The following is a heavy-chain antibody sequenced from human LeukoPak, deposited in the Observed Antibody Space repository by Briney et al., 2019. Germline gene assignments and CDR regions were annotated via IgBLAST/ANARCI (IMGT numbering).Heavy chain of an antibody. CDR1: GFTFSSYS. Sequence: GGSLRLSCAASGFTFSSYSMNWVRQAPGKGLEWVSYISSSSSTIYYADSVKGRFTISRDNAKNSLYLQMNSLRAEDTAVYYCARATGGYSXGYDYWGQGTLVTVSS. D-gene: IGHD5-18*01. J-gene: IGHJ4*02. V-gene: IGHV3-48*01. CDR2: ISSSSSTI. CDR3: ARATGGYSXGYDY.